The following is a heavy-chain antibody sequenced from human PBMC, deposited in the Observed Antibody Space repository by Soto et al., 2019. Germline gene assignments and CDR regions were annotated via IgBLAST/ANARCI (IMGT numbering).Heavy chain of an antibody. D-gene: IGHD6-13*01. Sequence: QVQLVESGGGVVQPGRSLRLSCAASGFTFSSYAMHWVRQAPGKGLQLVAVISYDGSNKYYADSVKGRFAISRDNSNNTLYLHINSLRAEDTAVYYCARDTRAAAGTGYFQHWGQGTLVTVSS. CDR1: GFTFSSYA. CDR2: ISYDGSNK. V-gene: IGHV3-30*09. J-gene: IGHJ1*01. CDR3: ARDTRAAAGTGYFQH.